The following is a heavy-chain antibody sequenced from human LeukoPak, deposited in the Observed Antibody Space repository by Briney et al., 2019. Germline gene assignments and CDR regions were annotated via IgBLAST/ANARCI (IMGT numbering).Heavy chain of an antibody. CDR2: IYTSGST. J-gene: IGHJ4*02. V-gene: IGHV4-61*02. CDR1: GGSISSGSYY. CDR3: ARADDILTGYPYYFDY. D-gene: IGHD3-9*01. Sequence: SETLSLTCTVSGGSISSGSYYWSWIRQPAGKGLEWIGRIYTSGSTNYNPSLKSRVTISVDTSKNQFSLKLSSVTAADTAVYYCARADDILTGYPYYFDYWGQGTLVTVSS.